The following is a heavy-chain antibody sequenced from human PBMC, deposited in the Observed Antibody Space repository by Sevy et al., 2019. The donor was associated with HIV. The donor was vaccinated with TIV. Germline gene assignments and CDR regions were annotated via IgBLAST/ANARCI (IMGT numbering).Heavy chain of an antibody. J-gene: IGHJ3*02. CDR2: ISYDGSNK. CDR3: ARAPYRQRAFDI. V-gene: IGHV3-30-3*01. CDR1: GFTFSSYA. Sequence: GGSLRLSCVASGFTFSSYAMHWVRQAPGKGLEWVAVISYDGSNKYYADSVKGRFTISRDNSKNTLYLQMNSLRAEDTAVYYCARAPYRQRAFDIWGQGTMVTVSS. D-gene: IGHD6-25*01.